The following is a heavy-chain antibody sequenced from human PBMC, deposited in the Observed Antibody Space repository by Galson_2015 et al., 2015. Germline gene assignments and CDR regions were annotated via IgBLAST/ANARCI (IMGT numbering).Heavy chain of an antibody. Sequence: CAISGDSVSSNSAAWNWIRQSPSRGLEWLGRTYYRSKWYSYYAPSVKNRITIQPDTSKNHFSLQLNSVTPDDTAVYYCARGPSLLASWGQGTLVTVSS. J-gene: IGHJ5*02. V-gene: IGHV6-1*01. CDR1: GDSVSSNSAA. CDR2: TYYRSKWYS. CDR3: ARGPSLLAS.